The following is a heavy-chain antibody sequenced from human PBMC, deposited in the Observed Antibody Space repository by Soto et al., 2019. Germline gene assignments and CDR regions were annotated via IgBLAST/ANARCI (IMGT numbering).Heavy chain of an antibody. CDR3: AASVNSAMAFDY. D-gene: IGHD5-18*01. J-gene: IGHJ4*02. V-gene: IGHV1-46*01. CDR1: GYTFTHYY. Sequence: ASVKVSCKASGYTFTHYYIHCVLQAPGQGLEWMGIINPNGGSTTYAQKFRAGFTMTRDTSTSTVYMELSSLRSEDSAVYYCAASVNSAMAFDYWGQGTLVTVSS. CDR2: INPNGGST.